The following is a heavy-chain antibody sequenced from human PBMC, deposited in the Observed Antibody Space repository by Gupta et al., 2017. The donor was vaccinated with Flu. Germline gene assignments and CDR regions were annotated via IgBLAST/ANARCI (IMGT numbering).Heavy chain of an antibody. CDR2: VYTSGHT. CDR3: TRDCSGGSCYRGGIDY. J-gene: IGHJ4*02. Sequence: QVSLQESGPTLVKPSETLSLICTVSGDSLSSSYWSWVRQAAGKRLEWIGRVYTSGHTNYNPSLKGRVTMSVDTSKNQFSLNLSSVKDADTAMYYGTRDCSGGSCYRGGIDYWGQGTLVTVSS. V-gene: IGHV4-4*07. D-gene: IGHD2-15*01. CDR1: GDSLSSSY.